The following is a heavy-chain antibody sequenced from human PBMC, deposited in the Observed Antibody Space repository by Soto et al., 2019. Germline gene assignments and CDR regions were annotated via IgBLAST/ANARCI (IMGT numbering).Heavy chain of an antibody. J-gene: IGHJ5*02. D-gene: IGHD2-15*01. CDR3: ARGLRYCSGGSCRLSTNHWFDP. Sequence: ASVKVSCKASGYTFTGYYMHWVRQAPGQGLEWMGWINPNSGGTNYAQKFQGWVTMTRDTSISTAYMELSRLRSDDTAVYYCARGLRYCSGGSCRLSTNHWFDPWGQGTLVTVSS. CDR1: GYTFTGYY. CDR2: INPNSGGT. V-gene: IGHV1-2*04.